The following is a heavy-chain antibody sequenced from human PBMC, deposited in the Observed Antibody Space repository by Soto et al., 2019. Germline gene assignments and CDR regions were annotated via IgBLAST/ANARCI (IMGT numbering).Heavy chain of an antibody. CDR3: ARLAGLVRGVIFWAREGYYYYYMDV. CDR2: IYYSGST. V-gene: IGHV4-31*03. Sequence: QVQLQESGPGLVKPSQTLSLTCTVSGGSISSGGYYWSWIRQHPGKGLEWIGYIYYSGSTYYNPSLKSRVTIPVDTSKNQFSLKLSSVTAADTAVYYCARLAGLVRGVIFWAREGYYYYYMDVWGKGTTVTVSS. J-gene: IGHJ6*03. CDR1: GGSISSGGYY. D-gene: IGHD3-10*01.